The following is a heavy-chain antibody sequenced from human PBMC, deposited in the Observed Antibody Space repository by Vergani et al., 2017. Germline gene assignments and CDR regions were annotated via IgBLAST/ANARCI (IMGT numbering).Heavy chain of an antibody. CDR1: GFTFSSYS. D-gene: IGHD6-6*01. CDR3: ARDLRIAARPGYFDY. Sequence: EVQLVESGGGLVQPGGSLRLSCAASGFTFSSYSMNWVRQAPGKGLEWVSYISSSSSTIYYADSVKGRFTISRDNAKNSLYLQMNSLRAEDTAVYYCARDLRIAARPGYFDYWGQGGLVTVSS. J-gene: IGHJ4*02. CDR2: ISSSSSTI. V-gene: IGHV3-48*04.